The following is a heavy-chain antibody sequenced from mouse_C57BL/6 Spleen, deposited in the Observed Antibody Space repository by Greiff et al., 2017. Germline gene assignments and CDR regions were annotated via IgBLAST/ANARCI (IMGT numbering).Heavy chain of an antibody. J-gene: IGHJ1*03. V-gene: IGHV1-55*01. D-gene: IGHD2-4*01. Sequence: QVQLKESGAELVKPGASVKMSCKASGYTFTSYWITWVKQRPGQGLEWIGDIYPGSGSTNYNEKFKSKATLTVDTSSSTAYMQRSSLTSEDSAVDYCARKGEYDIYGYFYDWGTGTTVTVSS. CDR1: GYTFTSYW. CDR2: IYPGSGST. CDR3: ARKGEYDIYGYFYD.